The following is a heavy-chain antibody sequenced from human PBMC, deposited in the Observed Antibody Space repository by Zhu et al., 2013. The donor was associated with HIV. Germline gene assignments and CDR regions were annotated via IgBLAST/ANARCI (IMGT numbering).Heavy chain of an antibody. D-gene: IGHD2-15*01. J-gene: IGHJ6*02. V-gene: IGHV1-69*12. Sequence: QVQLVQSGAEVKKPGSSVKVSCKASGGTFSSYAISWVRQAPGQGLEWMGGIIPIFGTANYAQKFQGRVTITADESTSTAYMELSSLRSEDTAVYYCARSVDIVVVVAAHYYYGMDVWGQGTTVTVSS. CDR3: ARSVDIVVVVAAHYYYGMDV. CDR1: GGTFSSYA. CDR2: IIPIFGTA.